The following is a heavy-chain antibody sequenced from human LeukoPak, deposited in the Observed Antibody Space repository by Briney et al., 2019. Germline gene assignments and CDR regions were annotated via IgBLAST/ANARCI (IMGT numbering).Heavy chain of an antibody. CDR3: TTAAITMIVVEGGYFDY. CDR2: MSGSGGST. J-gene: IGHJ4*02. D-gene: IGHD3-22*01. Sequence: GGSLRLSCAASGFTFSIYGMSWVRQAPGRGLEWVSAMSGSGGSTYYADSVKGRFTISRDNSKNTLYLQMNSLKTEDTAVYYCTTAAITMIVVEGGYFDYWGQGTLVTVSS. CDR1: GFTFSIYG. V-gene: IGHV3-23*01.